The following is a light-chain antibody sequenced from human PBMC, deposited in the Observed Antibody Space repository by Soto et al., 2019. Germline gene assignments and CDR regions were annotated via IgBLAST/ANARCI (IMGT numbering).Light chain of an antibody. CDR3: QQYNSWLWT. CDR2: GAS. V-gene: IGKV3-15*01. Sequence: EIVMTQSPATLSVSPGYGATPSCRASQSVSSKLAWYQQKPGQAPRLLIYGASTRATGIPARFSGSGSGTEFTLIISSLQSEDSAVYYCQQYNSWLWTFGQGTTVDIK. CDR1: QSVSSK. J-gene: IGKJ1*01.